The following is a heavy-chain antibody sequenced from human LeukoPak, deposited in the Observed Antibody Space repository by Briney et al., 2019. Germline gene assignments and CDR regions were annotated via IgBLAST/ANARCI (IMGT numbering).Heavy chain of an antibody. Sequence: GRSLRLSCAASGFTFSNYAMSWVRQAPGKGLEWVSAISGSGGSTYYADSVKGRFTISRDNSKNTLYLQMNSLRAEDTAVYYCAMTPRYSGSWYLFDYWGQGTLVTVSS. CDR2: ISGSGGST. CDR3: AMTPRYSGSWYLFDY. D-gene: IGHD6-13*01. J-gene: IGHJ4*02. CDR1: GFTFSNYA. V-gene: IGHV3-23*01.